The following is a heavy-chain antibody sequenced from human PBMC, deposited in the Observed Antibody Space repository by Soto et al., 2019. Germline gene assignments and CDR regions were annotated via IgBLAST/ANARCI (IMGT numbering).Heavy chain of an antibody. Sequence: SXKVSCKASGGTXTSYAIGWVRQAPGQGLEWMGGIIPIFGTANYAQKFQGRVTITEDQSTSTAYMELSSLRYEYPAVYYCARGVQYYDILTGPFEPWGQGTLVHVSS. CDR3: ARGVQYYDILTGPFEP. J-gene: IGHJ5*02. CDR2: IIPIFGTA. V-gene: IGHV1-69*13. CDR1: GGTXTSYA. D-gene: IGHD3-9*01.